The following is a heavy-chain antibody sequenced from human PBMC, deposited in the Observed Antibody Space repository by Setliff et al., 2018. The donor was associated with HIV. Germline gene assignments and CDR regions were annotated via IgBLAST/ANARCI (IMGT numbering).Heavy chain of an antibody. CDR1: GFTFDDYG. J-gene: IGHJ2*01. CDR2: IYPVPNT. CDR3: ARGDFDL. D-gene: IGHD2-21*01. Sequence: GGSLRLSCAASGFTFDDYGMSWVRQAPGKGLEWLSVIYPVPNTHYADSVKGRFTIFRDRRKNTLFLQMNNVRVNDTAIYYCARGDFDLWGRGTLVTVSS. V-gene: IGHV3-20*04.